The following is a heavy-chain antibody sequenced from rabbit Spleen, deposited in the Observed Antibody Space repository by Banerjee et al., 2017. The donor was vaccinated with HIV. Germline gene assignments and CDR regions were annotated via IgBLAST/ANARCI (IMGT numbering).Heavy chain of an antibody. J-gene: IGHJ4*01. CDR1: GFDFSRYY. CDR2: IDPVFGTT. Sequence: QLKESGGGLVQPGGSLKLSCEASGFDFSRYYMTWVRQAPGKGLEWIGYIDPVFGTTSYASWVNGRFSISRENTQNTVFLQMTSLTAADTATYFCAREAAYYFILWGQGTLVTVS. CDR3: AREAAYYFIL. D-gene: IGHD4-1*01. V-gene: IGHV1S7*01.